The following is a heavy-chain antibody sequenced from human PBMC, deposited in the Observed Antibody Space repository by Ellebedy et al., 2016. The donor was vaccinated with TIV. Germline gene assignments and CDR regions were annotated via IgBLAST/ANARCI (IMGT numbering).Heavy chain of an antibody. CDR1: GFTVSSKY. J-gene: IGHJ4*02. V-gene: IGHV3-66*01. CDR2: IYSGGST. D-gene: IGHD5-18*01. CDR3: AKDISNRGYSYGRGGSDY. Sequence: GESLKISCAASGFTVSSKYMSWVRQVPGKGLEWVSIIYSGGSTYYADSVKGRFTISRDNSRNTLYLQMNSLRVEDTALYYCAKDISNRGYSYGRGGSDYWGQGTLVAVSS.